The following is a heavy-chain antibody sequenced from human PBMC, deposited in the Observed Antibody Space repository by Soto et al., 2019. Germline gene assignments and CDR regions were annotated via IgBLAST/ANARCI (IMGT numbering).Heavy chain of an antibody. D-gene: IGHD6-13*01. Sequence: GGSLRLSCSASGFTFSSYAMHWVRQAPGKGLEYVSAISSNGGSTYYADSVKGRFTISRDNSKNTLYLQMSSLRAEDTAVYYCVKGGRYSSSWSKASPFTYGMDVWGQGTTVTVSS. CDR2: ISSNGGST. CDR3: VKGGRYSSSWSKASPFTYGMDV. V-gene: IGHV3-64D*08. CDR1: GFTFSSYA. J-gene: IGHJ6*02.